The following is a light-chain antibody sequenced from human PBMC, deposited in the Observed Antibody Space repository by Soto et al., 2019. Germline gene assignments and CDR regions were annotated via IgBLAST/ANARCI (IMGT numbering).Light chain of an antibody. CDR3: QQYGSSPLT. CDR2: GAS. V-gene: IGKV3-20*01. J-gene: IGKJ4*01. Sequence: EIVLTQSPGTLSLSPGERATLSCRASQSVSNNYLAWYQQKPGQAPRLLISGASSRATGIPDRFNGSGSGADFTLTISRLEPEDFAVYYCQQYGSSPLTFGGGTKVEIK. CDR1: QSVSNNY.